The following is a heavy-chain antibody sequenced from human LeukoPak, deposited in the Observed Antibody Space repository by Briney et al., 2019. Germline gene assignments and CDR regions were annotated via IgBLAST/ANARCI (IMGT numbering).Heavy chain of an antibody. V-gene: IGHV5-51*01. CDR1: GYSLSSYW. CDR2: IDPGDSET. D-gene: IGHD2-2*01. CDR3: ARGLLGYCSSNSCPTGY. Sequence: GESLKISCKGSGYSLSSYWIGWVRQMPGKGLEWMGIIDPGDSETRYSPSFQGQVTISADKSISTAYLQWSSLKASDTAMYYCARGLLGYCSSNSCPTGYWGQGTLVTVSS. J-gene: IGHJ4*02.